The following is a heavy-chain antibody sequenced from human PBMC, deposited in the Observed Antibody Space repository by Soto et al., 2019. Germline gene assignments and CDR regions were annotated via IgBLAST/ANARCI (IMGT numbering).Heavy chain of an antibody. J-gene: IGHJ3*02. Sequence: QVQLQESGPGLVKPSETPSLTCTVSGGPVGSYYWTWIRQPPGKGLEWIGYIYSTGSTNYNPSLNSRVTISVDTSKNQFSLKLSSVTAADTAVYYCARGSYSSGLNFDIWGQGTMVTVSS. V-gene: IGHV4-59*08. D-gene: IGHD6-19*01. CDR1: GGPVGSYY. CDR3: ARGSYSSGLNFDI. CDR2: IYSTGST.